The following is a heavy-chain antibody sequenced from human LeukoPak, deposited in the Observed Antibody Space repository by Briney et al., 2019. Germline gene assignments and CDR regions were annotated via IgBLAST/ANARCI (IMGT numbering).Heavy chain of an antibody. CDR2: IKQDGSEK. CDR1: GFTFSSYW. Sequence: GGSLRLSCAASGFTFSSYWMSWVRQAPGKGLEWVANIKQDGSEKYYVDSVKGRFTISRDNAKNSLYLQMNSLRAEDTAVYYCARPGQEVREVLFDYWGQGTLVTVSS. V-gene: IGHV3-7*01. D-gene: IGHD3-10*01. J-gene: IGHJ4*02. CDR3: ARPGQEVREVLFDY.